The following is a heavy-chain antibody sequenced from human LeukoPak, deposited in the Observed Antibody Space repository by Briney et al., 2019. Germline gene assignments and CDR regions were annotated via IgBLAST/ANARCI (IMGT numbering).Heavy chain of an antibody. CDR1: GGSISSYY. CDR2: IYTSGST. J-gene: IGHJ5*02. CDR3: ARIPSYYDSSGYYQNWFDP. D-gene: IGHD3-22*01. Sequence: PSETLSLTCTVSGGSISSYYWSWIRQPAGKGLEWIGRIYTSGSTNYNPSLKSRVTISVDTSKNQFSLKLSSVTAADTAVYYCARIPSYYDSSGYYQNWFDPWGQGTLVTVSS. V-gene: IGHV4-4*07.